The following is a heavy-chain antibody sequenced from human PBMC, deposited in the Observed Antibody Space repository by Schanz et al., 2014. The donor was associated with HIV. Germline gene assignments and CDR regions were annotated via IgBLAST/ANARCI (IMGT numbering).Heavy chain of an antibody. CDR2: ISDSGSRR. CDR1: GFIFSDFY. Sequence: VQLLESGGGLVQPGGSLRLSCAASGFIFSDFYMTWIRQAPGKGLEWISYISDSGSRRFYADSVQGRFTISRDNTKNSLYLEMNSLRAEDTAVYYCAKDRAPGIEVAGTFDNWGQGILVTVSS. D-gene: IGHD6-19*01. CDR3: AKDRAPGIEVAGTFDN. J-gene: IGHJ4*02. V-gene: IGHV3-11*01.